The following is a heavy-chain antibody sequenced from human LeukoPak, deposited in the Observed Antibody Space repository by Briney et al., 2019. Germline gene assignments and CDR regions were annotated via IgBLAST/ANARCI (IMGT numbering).Heavy chain of an antibody. CDR2: ISNIGTKL. J-gene: IGHJ4*02. D-gene: IGHD4-17*01. CDR1: GFNLSDYY. V-gene: IGHV3-11*01. Sequence: KTGGSLRLSCATSGFNLSDYYMTWIRQAPGKGLEWVSHISNIGTKLYADSVMGRFTISRDNVKNSLYLQMNGLRAEDMAVYYCARDPTMTTVTDNHHYYFDFWGQGTLVTVSS. CDR3: ARDPTMTTVTDNHHYYFDF.